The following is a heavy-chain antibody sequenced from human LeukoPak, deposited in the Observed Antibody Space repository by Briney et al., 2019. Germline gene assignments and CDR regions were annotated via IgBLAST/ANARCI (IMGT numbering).Heavy chain of an antibody. CDR3: ARDQSGYDLGLGPSYYYYMDV. CDR2: IIPIFGTA. Sequence: SVKVSCKASGGTFSSYAISWVRQAPGQGLEWMGGIIPIFGTANYAQKFQGRVTITADESTSTAYMELTSLRSEDTAVYYCARDQSGYDLGLGPSYYYYMDVWGKGTTVTVSS. CDR1: GGTFSSYA. J-gene: IGHJ6*03. V-gene: IGHV1-69*01. D-gene: IGHD5-12*01.